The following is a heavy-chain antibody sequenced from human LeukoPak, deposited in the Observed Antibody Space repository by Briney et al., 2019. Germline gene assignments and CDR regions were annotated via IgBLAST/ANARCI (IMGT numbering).Heavy chain of an antibody. Sequence: PSETLSLTCTVSGGSISSYYWSWIRQPPGKGLEWIGYIYYSGSTNYNPSLKSRVTIPVDTSKNQFSLKLSSVTAADTAVYYCARGAPAVVAAAIMDVWGKGTTVTVSS. CDR1: GGSISSYY. D-gene: IGHD2-15*01. V-gene: IGHV4-59*01. CDR2: IYYSGST. CDR3: ARGAPAVVAAAIMDV. J-gene: IGHJ6*04.